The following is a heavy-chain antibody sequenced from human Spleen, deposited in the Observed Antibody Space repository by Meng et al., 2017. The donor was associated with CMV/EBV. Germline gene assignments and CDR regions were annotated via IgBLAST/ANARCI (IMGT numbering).Heavy chain of an antibody. CDR1: GGSFSDYY. Sequence: SETLSLTCAVYGGSFSDYYWTWIRQPPGKGLQWIGEINDSGSTNYKWSLKSRVTISVDTSKKQFSLKLSSVTAADTAVYYCARCAYYDILSVHKGGGMDVWGQGTTATVSS. D-gene: IGHD3-9*01. V-gene: IGHV4-34*01. CDR3: ARCAYYDILSVHKGGGMDV. J-gene: IGHJ6*02. CDR2: INDSGST.